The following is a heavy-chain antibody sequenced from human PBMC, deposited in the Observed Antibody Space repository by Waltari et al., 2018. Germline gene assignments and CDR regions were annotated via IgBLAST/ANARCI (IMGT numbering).Heavy chain of an antibody. J-gene: IGHJ3*01. V-gene: IGHV3-74*01. CDR2: ISSDGIST. CDR3: ARDRDDSSGYYYFAGLCAFDL. D-gene: IGHD3-22*01. CDR1: GFTFSSYW. Sequence: EVQLVESGGGLVQPGGSLRLSCAASGFTFSSYWMYWVRKAPGKGLVWCARISSDGISTSYADFVKGRFSISRDNARNTLYLQMNSLRAEDTAVYYCARDRDDSSGYYYFAGLCAFDLWGQGTMVTVSS.